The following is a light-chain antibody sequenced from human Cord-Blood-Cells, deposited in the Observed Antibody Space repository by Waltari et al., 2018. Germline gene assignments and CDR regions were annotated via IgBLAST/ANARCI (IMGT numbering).Light chain of an antibody. CDR1: SGHSSYA. V-gene: IGLV4-69*01. Sequence: QLVLTQSPSASAPLGASVKLTCTLSSGHSSYAIAWPQQQPEKGPRYLMKLNSDGSHSTGDGIPDRFSGSSSGAERYLTISSLQSEDEADYYCQTWGTGIHVVFGGGTKLTVL. CDR3: QTWGTGIHVV. CDR2: LNSDGSH. J-gene: IGLJ2*01.